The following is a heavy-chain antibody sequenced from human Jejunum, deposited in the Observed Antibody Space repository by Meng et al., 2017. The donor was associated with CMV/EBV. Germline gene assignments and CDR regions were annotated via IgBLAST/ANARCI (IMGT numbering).Heavy chain of an antibody. V-gene: IGHV2-5*02. J-gene: IGHJ4*02. CDR3: AHRRHYYDT. CDR2: IYWDDDQ. D-gene: IGHD3-22*01. Sequence: LTCTFSWFSLSTREVGLGWIRQPPGKALEWLALIYWDDDQRYSPSLKSRLTITKDTSKNQVVLTMTNMDPVDTATYYCAHRRHYYDTWGQGTLVTVSS. CDR1: WFSLSTREVG.